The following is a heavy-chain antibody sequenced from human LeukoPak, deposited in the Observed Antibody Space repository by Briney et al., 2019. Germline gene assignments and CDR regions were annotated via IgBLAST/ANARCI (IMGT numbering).Heavy chain of an antibody. CDR1: GFTFSSYW. CDR3: AREGENTAMVIY. J-gene: IGHJ4*02. D-gene: IGHD5-18*01. V-gene: IGHV3-7*03. Sequence: PGVALRHSCAASGFTFSSYWMSWVRQAPGKGLEWVANIKQDGSEKYYVDSVKGRFTISRDNAKNSLYLQMNSLRAEDTAVYYCAREGENTAMVIYWGQGTLVTVSS. CDR2: IKQDGSEK.